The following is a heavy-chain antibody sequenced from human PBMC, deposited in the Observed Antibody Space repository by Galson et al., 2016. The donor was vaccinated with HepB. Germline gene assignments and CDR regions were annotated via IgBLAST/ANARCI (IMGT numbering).Heavy chain of an antibody. CDR1: GFTFSNFA. Sequence: SLRLSCAASGFTFSNFAMHWVRQAPGKGLEWVAVIWYDGTSKYYVDSVKGRFTISRDNSKNTLNLQMNSLRAEDTAVYFCAKGHSQTYYYYYGMDVWGQGTTVIVSS. CDR2: IWYDGTSK. CDR3: AKGHSQTYYYYYGMDV. V-gene: IGHV3-33*06. D-gene: IGHD1-26*01. J-gene: IGHJ6*02.